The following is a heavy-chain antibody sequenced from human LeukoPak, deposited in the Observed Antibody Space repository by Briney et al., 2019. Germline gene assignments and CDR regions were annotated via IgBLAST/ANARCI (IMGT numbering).Heavy chain of an antibody. CDR1: GFTFSSYS. J-gene: IGHJ5*02. CDR2: ISSSSSTI. Sequence: GGSLRLSCAASGFTFSSYSMNWVRQAPGKGLEWVSYISSSSSTIYYADSVKGRFTISRDNAKNSLYLQMNSLRAEDTAVYYCARTDGIAADDWFDPWGQGTLVTVSS. D-gene: IGHD6-13*01. CDR3: ARTDGIAADDWFDP. V-gene: IGHV3-48*01.